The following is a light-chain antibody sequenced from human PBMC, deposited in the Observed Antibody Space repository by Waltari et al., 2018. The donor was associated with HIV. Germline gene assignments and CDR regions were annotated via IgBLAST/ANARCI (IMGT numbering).Light chain of an antibody. V-gene: IGLV3-25*03. CDR1: EFQGQL. J-gene: IGLJ2*01. CDR3: QSTDNSGTHVV. CDR2: KDR. Sequence: YNLHQQPSLPVPPEQPPKLTALEKEFQGQLGHWYQQKPGQAPVLVIYKDRKRPSGIPQRFSGSTSGTSVTLTIRGVQAEDEADYYCQSTDNSGTHVVFGGGTKLTVL.